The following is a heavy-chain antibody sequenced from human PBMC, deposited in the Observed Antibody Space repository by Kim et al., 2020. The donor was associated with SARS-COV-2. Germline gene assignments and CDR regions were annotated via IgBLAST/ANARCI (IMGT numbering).Heavy chain of an antibody. J-gene: IGHJ6*02. Sequence: GGSLRLSCAASGFTFSSYAMHWVRQAPGKGLEWVAVISYDGSNTYYADSVKGRFTISRDNSKNTLYLQMNSLRAEDTAVYYCASSKCSSPSSDDYYGMDVWGQGTTVTVSS. CDR2: ISYDGSNT. CDR3: ASSKCSSPSSDDYYGMDV. V-gene: IGHV3-30-3*01. D-gene: IGHD6-6*01. CDR1: GFTFSSYA.